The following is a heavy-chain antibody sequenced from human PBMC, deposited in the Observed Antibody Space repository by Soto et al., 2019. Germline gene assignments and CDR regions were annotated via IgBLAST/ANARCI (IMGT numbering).Heavy chain of an antibody. J-gene: IGHJ3*01. Sequence: GGSLRLSCAAFGLTINCKKYVAWVRRAPGKGLEWVSALYDVDGSFYADSVKGRFTTSSDSSKTTVYLQINDLRPDDTAVYYCATWHEREHAYDVWGQGTTVTVSS. CDR3: ATWHEREHAYDV. D-gene: IGHD1-1*01. V-gene: IGHV3-53*01. CDR1: GLTINCKKY. CDR2: LYDVDGS.